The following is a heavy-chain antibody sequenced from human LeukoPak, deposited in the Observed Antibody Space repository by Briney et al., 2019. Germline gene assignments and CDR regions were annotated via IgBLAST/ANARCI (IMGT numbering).Heavy chain of an antibody. CDR2: ISSSSSTI. Sequence: GGSLRLSCAASGFTFSSYSMKWLRQAPGKGREGVSYISSSSSTIYYADSVKGRFTISRDNAKSSLYLQMNSLRDEDTAVYYCAREPPEYHWGQGTLVTVSS. D-gene: IGHD1-14*01. J-gene: IGHJ4*02. CDR3: AREPPEYH. CDR1: GFTFSSYS. V-gene: IGHV3-48*02.